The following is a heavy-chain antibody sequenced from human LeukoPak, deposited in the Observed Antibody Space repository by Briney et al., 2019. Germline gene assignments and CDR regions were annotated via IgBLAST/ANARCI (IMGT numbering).Heavy chain of an antibody. CDR1: GGSISSYY. D-gene: IGHD3-22*01. CDR3: ARGGGVDYYDSSEATFDY. CDR2: IYYSGST. V-gene: IGHV4-59*01. J-gene: IGHJ4*02. Sequence: SETLSLTCTVSGGSISSYYWSWIRQPPGKGLEWIGYIYYSGSTNYNPSLKSRVTISVDTSKNQFSLKLSSVTAADTAVYYCARGGGVDYYDSSEATFDYWGQGTLVTVSS.